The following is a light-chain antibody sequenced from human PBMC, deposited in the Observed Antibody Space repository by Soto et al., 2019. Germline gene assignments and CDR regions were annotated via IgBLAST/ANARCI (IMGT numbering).Light chain of an antibody. CDR1: QSISSW. CDR3: QQYNYFWA. CDR2: DAS. Sequence: QMTQSPSTLSASVGDRVTITCRASQSISSWLAWYQQKPGKAPKLLIYDASNLESGVPSRFSGGGSGTEFSLTISSLQPDDFATYYCQQYNYFWAFGQGTKLDIK. V-gene: IGKV1-5*01. J-gene: IGKJ1*01.